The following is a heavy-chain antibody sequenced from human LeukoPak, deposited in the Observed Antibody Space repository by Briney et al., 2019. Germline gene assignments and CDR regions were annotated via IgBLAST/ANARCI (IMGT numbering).Heavy chain of an antibody. CDR2: INSDGSAT. Sequence: GGSLRLSCAASGFPFSSYWMHWVRQVPGKGLLWVSRINSDGSATIYADSVRGRFTISRDNAKNTLYLQMSGLRVEDTAVYHCASDSPYYGMDVWGQGTTATVSS. J-gene: IGHJ6*02. CDR3: ASDSPYYGMDV. CDR1: GFPFSSYW. V-gene: IGHV3-74*01.